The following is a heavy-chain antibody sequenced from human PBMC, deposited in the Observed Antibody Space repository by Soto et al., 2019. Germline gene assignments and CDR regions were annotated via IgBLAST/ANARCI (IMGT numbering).Heavy chain of an antibody. D-gene: IGHD3-10*01. CDR2: IFHDGTA. V-gene: IGHV4-4*02. J-gene: IGHJ4*02. CDR3: ARLVYDTRLNYMYFDF. CDR1: GVSISSGKW. Sequence: TSETLSLTCAVSGVSISSGKWWTWVRQTPQRGLEYIGEIFHDGTANYYPSFERRVAISVDTSKNQFSLKLTSVTAADTAIYFCARLVYDTRLNYMYFDFWGQGALVTVSS.